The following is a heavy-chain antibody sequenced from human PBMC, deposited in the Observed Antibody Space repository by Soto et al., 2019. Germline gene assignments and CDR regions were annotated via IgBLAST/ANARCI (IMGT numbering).Heavy chain of an antibody. CDR3: ARVXSGWWYFAY. V-gene: IGHV4-59*01. J-gene: IGHJ4*02. D-gene: IGHD6-19*01. CDR1: AGSTRPGY. CDR2: IYYSGST. Sequence: TLSDPNTVSAGSTRPGYQSLFRLPLGKKLEWIGYIYYSGSTNYNPSLKSRVTISVNTSKNQFSLKLTSVTAADTAVYYWARVXSGWWYFAYWGQVTLVTVS.